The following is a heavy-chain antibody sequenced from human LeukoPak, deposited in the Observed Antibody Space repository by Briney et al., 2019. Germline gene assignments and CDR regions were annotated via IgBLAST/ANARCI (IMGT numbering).Heavy chain of an antibody. CDR3: AREGGDAFDI. J-gene: IGHJ3*02. V-gene: IGHV6-1*01. CDR1: GESVSNHSTA. CDR2: TYYRSEWYN. D-gene: IGHD1-26*01. Sequence: SQTLSLTCAISGESVSNHSTAWNWIRQSPSRGLEWLGRTYYRSEWYNDYAVSVKSRITINPDTSKNQFSLQLKSVTPEDTAVYYCAREGGDAFDIWGQGTMVTVS.